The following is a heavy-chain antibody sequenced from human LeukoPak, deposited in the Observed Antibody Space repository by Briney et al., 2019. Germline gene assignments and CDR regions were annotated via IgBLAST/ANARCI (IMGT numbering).Heavy chain of an antibody. CDR3: ARVAYGSGSYYNDY. CDR1: GFTFSSYA. D-gene: IGHD3-10*01. CDR2: ISSNGGST. Sequence: GGSLRLSCAASGFTFSSYAMHWVRQAPGKGLEYVSAISSNGGSTYYANSVKGRFTISRDNSKNTLYLQMGSLRAEDMAVYYCARVAYGSGSYYNDYWGQGTLVTVSS. J-gene: IGHJ4*02. V-gene: IGHV3-64*01.